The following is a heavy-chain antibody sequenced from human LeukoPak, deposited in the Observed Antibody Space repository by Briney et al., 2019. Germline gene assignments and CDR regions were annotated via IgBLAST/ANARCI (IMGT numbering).Heavy chain of an antibody. CDR1: GFTVSSNY. J-gene: IGHJ5*02. D-gene: IGHD6-19*01. CDR3: ARDNRGSSGWFLGFDP. CDR2: IYSGGST. V-gene: IGHV3-53*01. Sequence: GGSLRLSCAASGFTVSSNYMSWVRQAPGKGLEWVSVIYSGGSTFYADSVKGRFSISRDNSKNTLYLQMNSLRDEDTAVYYCARDNRGSSGWFLGFDPWGPGTLVTVSS.